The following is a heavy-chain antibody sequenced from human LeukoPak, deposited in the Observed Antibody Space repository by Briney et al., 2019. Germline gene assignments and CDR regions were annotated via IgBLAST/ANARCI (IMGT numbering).Heavy chain of an antibody. J-gene: IGHJ4*02. CDR3: ASGILTGYSSGQDY. V-gene: IGHV1-2*02. Sequence: GASVKVSCKASGYTFTGYYMHWVRQAPGQGLEWMGWINPNSGGTNYAQKFQGRVTMTRDTSISTAYMELSRLRSGDTAVYYCASGILTGYSSGQDYWGQGTLVTVSS. D-gene: IGHD3-9*01. CDR1: GYTFTGYY. CDR2: INPNSGGT.